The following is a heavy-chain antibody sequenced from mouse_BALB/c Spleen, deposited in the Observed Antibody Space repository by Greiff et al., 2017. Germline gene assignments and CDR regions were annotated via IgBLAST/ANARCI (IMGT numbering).Heavy chain of an antibody. Sequence: DVMLVESGGGLVKPGGSLKLSCAASGFTFSSYTMSWVRQTPEKRLEWVATISSGGSYTYYPDSVKGRFTISRDNAKNTLYLQMSSLKSEDTAMYYCTREGDDYDPLAYWGQGTLVTVSA. CDR1: GFTFSSYT. CDR3: TREGDDYDPLAY. V-gene: IGHV5-6-4*01. J-gene: IGHJ3*01. D-gene: IGHD2-4*01. CDR2: ISSGGSYT.